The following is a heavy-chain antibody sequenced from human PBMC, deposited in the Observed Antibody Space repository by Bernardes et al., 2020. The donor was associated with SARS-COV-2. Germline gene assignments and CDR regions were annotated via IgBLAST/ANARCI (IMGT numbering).Heavy chain of an antibody. D-gene: IGHD3-16*01. CDR2: ISGTGDST. J-gene: IGHJ4*02. V-gene: IGHV3-23*01. CDR1: EFTFSMFA. CDR3: ARGGSYFYFDS. Sequence: GGSLRLSCVASEFTFSMFAMNWVRQAPGKGLERVAGISGTGDSTYYAESVKGRFTISRDNSRNTLYLQMNSLRVDDTAVYFCARGGSYFYFDSWGPGTLVTVSS.